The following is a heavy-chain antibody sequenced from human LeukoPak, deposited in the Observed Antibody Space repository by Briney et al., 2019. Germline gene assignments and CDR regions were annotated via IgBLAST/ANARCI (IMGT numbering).Heavy chain of an antibody. CDR2: IYHSGST. Sequence: SETLSLTCAVSGGSISSSNWWSWVRQPPGKGLEWIGEIYHSGSTNYNPSLKSRVTISVDKSKNQFSLKLSSVTAADTAVYYCARDLLSGETDAFDIWGQGTMVTVSS. D-gene: IGHD3-10*01. CDR3: ARDLLSGETDAFDI. J-gene: IGHJ3*02. CDR1: GGSISSSNW. V-gene: IGHV4-4*02.